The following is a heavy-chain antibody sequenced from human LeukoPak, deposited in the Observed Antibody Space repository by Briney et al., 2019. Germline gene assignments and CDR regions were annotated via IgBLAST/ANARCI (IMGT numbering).Heavy chain of an antibody. Sequence: SETLSLTCAVYGGSFSGYYCGWIRQPPGKGLEWIGEINHSGSTNNNPTLKSRVTISVDTSKNQFSLKLSSVTAADTAVYYCARGVSIAARRCDYWGQGTLVTVSS. CDR3: ARGVSIAARRCDY. CDR2: INHSGST. V-gene: IGHV4-34*01. D-gene: IGHD6-6*01. J-gene: IGHJ4*02. CDR1: GGSFSGYY.